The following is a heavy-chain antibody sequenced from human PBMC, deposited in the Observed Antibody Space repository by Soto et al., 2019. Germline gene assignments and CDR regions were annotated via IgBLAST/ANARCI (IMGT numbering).Heavy chain of an antibody. CDR3: AREQRIFGVILSVDV. CDR1: GGSINSHH. J-gene: IGHJ6*02. D-gene: IGHD3-3*01. V-gene: IGHV4-59*11. CDR2: IYYSGST. Sequence: QVQLQESGPGLVKPSETLVLTCTVSGGSINSHHWSWIRQSPGKGLEWIGYIYYSGSTNYNPSLKSRVTISVDTSNNQFSLNLSSVTAADTAVYYCAREQRIFGVILSVDVWGQGTTVTV.